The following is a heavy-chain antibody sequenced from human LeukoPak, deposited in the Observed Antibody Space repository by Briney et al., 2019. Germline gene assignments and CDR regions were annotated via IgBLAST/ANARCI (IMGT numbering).Heavy chain of an antibody. CDR1: GDSISDRYYY. CDR3: ARGGDGYSNPTYYFDY. J-gene: IGHJ4*02. Sequence: SETLSLTCTVSGDSISDRYYYWAWIRQPPGKGLEWIGSIYFSGETYYNPSLRSRVTISVDTSKNQFSLKLSSVTAADTAVYYCARGGDGYSNPTYYFDYWGQGTLVTVSS. CDR2: IYFSGET. V-gene: IGHV4-39*01. D-gene: IGHD5-24*01.